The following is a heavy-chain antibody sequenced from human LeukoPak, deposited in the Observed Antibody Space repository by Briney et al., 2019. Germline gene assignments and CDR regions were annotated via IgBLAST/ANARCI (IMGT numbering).Heavy chain of an antibody. CDR1: GGSTSSYY. V-gene: IGHV4-4*07. D-gene: IGHD6-19*01. Sequence: MASETLSLTCTVSGGSTSSYYWSWIRQPAGKGLEWIGRVYVTGSTNLNPALQSRVTMSVDTSKNQFSLKLTSVTAADTAVYYCARDRQWLVDHWGQGTLVTVSS. CDR2: VYVTGST. J-gene: IGHJ5*02. CDR3: ARDRQWLVDH.